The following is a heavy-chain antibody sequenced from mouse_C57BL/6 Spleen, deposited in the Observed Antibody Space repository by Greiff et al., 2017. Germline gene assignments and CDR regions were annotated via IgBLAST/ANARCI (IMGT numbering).Heavy chain of an antibody. CDR2: ISSGGDYI. D-gene: IGHD1-1*01. CDR3: TRGGYGSSPNYFDY. V-gene: IGHV5-9-1*02. CDR1: GFTFSSYA. Sequence: DVMLVESGEGLVKPGGSLKLSCAASGFTFSSYAMSWVRQTPEKRLEWVAYISSGGDYIYYADPVKGRFTISRDNARNTLYLQMSSLKSEDTAMXYCTRGGYGSSPNYFDYWGQGTTLTVSS. J-gene: IGHJ2*01.